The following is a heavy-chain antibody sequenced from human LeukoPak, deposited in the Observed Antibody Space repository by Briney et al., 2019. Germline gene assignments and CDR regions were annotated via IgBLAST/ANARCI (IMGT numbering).Heavy chain of an antibody. D-gene: IGHD3-3*01. Sequence: GGSLRLSCVASGFTLSRYSLNWVRQAPGKGLEWVSSISSSSRYIYYADSVKGRFTISRDNARNSLYLQMNSLRPDDTAVYYCARDYDFWSGPSFSVSPFDPWGQGTLVTVSS. J-gene: IGHJ5*02. CDR3: ARDYDFWSGPSFSVSPFDP. CDR2: ISSSSRYI. V-gene: IGHV3-21*01. CDR1: GFTLSRYS.